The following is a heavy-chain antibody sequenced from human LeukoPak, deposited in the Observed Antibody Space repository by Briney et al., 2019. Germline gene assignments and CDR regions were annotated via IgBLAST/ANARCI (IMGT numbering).Heavy chain of an antibody. J-gene: IGHJ4*02. Sequence: PGGSLRLSCAASGFTFSSYAMHWVRQAPGKGLEYVSAISSNGGSTYYANSVKGRFTISRDNSKNTLYLQMGSLRAEDMAVYYCARAIAVAGIDYWGQGTLVTVSS. V-gene: IGHV3-64*01. CDR1: GFTFSSYA. CDR3: ARAIAVAGIDY. CDR2: ISSNGGST. D-gene: IGHD6-19*01.